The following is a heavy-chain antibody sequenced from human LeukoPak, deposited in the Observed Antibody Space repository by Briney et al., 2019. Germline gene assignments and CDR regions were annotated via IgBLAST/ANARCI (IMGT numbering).Heavy chain of an antibody. J-gene: IGHJ5*02. D-gene: IGHD3-16*01. CDR1: GYSITSSSW. CDR2: IYHSGTT. V-gene: IGHV4-28*01. CDR3: ARHYGP. Sequence: SETLSLTCAVSGYSITSSSWWGWIRQPPGKGLEWIGYIYHSGTTYYNPSLKSRVTISVDTSKNQFSLKLNSVTAADTAVYYCARHYGPWGQGTLVTVSS.